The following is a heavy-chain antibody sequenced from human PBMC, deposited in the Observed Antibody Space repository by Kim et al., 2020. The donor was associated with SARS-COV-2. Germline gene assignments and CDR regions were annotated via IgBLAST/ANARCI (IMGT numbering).Heavy chain of an antibody. CDR3: ARDTPGQKAFDI. Sequence: DYDVSVKSRITINPDTSKDQFSLQLNSVTLEDTAVYYCARDTPGQKAFDIWGQGTMVTVSS. J-gene: IGHJ3*02. V-gene: IGHV6-1*01.